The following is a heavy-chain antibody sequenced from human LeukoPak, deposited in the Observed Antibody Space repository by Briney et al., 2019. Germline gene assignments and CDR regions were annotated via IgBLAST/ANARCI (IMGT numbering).Heavy chain of an antibody. CDR3: ARPPPYYGDYEEDDAFDI. J-gene: IGHJ3*02. CDR1: GYTFTDYY. Sequence: GASVKVSCKASGYTFTDYYMHWERQAPGQGLEWMGIINPSGGSTSYAQKFQGRVTMTRDTSTSTVYMELSSLRSEDTAVYYCARPPPYYGDYEEDDAFDIWGQGTMVTVSS. V-gene: IGHV1-46*01. CDR2: INPSGGST. D-gene: IGHD4-17*01.